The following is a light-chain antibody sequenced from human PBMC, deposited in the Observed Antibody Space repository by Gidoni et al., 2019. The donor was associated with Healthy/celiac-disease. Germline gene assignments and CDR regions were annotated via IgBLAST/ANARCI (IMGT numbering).Light chain of an antibody. J-gene: IGLJ2*01. CDR1: SSNIVNNY. Sequence: QSVLTQPPSGSAAPGQKVTISCSGSSSNIVNNYVSWYQQLPGTAPKLLIYDNNKRPSGIPDRFSGSKSGTSATLGITGLQTGDEADYYCGTWDSSLSAVVFGGGTKLTVL. CDR3: GTWDSSLSAVV. V-gene: IGLV1-51*01. CDR2: DNN.